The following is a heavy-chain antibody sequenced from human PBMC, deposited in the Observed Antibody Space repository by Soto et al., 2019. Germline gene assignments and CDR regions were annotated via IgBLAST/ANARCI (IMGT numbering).Heavy chain of an antibody. CDR3: ASDLSGRADV. J-gene: IGHJ6*02. CDR1: GFTFSSYA. V-gene: IGHV3-74*01. Sequence: LRLSCAASGFTFSSYAMSWVRQAPGKGLVWVSRMNEDGGTTDYADSVKGRFTISRDNAKNTLYLQMNSLRVEDTAVYYCASDLSGRADVWGQGTTVTVSS. D-gene: IGHD3-10*01. CDR2: MNEDGGTT.